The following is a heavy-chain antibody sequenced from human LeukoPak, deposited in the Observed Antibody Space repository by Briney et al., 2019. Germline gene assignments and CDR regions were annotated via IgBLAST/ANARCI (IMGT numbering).Heavy chain of an antibody. J-gene: IGHJ4*02. CDR3: ARASPGVDFKYLDY. CDR1: GFTIDSFY. V-gene: IGHV3-7*01. D-gene: IGHD5-12*01. Sequence: LPGGSLRLSCVASGFTIDSFYMSWVRQAPGKGLEWVANIDEAGKDRYYADSVKGRFTISRDNTKNSVFLDMTSLRVEDTATYFCARASPGVDFKYLDYWGQGALVPVSS. CDR2: IDEAGKDR.